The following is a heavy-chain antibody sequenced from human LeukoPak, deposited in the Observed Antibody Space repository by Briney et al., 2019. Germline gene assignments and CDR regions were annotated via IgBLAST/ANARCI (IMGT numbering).Heavy chain of an antibody. V-gene: IGHV3-74*01. Sequence: PGGSLRLSCGASGFTFSNYWMHWVRQAPGKGLMWVSRINSDGSSSSYADSVKGRFTTSRDNAKNTVYLQMNSLRAEDTAVYYCTRDFYGIDYWGQGTLVTVSS. CDR2: INSDGSSS. D-gene: IGHD1-1*01. CDR1: GFTFSNYW. CDR3: TRDFYGIDY. J-gene: IGHJ4*02.